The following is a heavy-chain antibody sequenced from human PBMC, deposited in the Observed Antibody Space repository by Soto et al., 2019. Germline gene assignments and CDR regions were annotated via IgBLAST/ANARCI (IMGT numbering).Heavy chain of an antibody. J-gene: IGHJ3*02. D-gene: IGHD3-10*01. Sequence: SETLSLTCAVYGGSFSGYYWSWIRQPPGKGLEWIGEINHSGSTNYNPSLKSRVTISVDTSKNQFSLKLSSVTAADTAVYYCARASRLLLWFGDDAFDIWGQGTMVTVSS. CDR3: ARASRLLLWFGDDAFDI. V-gene: IGHV4-34*01. CDR2: INHSGST. CDR1: GGSFSGYY.